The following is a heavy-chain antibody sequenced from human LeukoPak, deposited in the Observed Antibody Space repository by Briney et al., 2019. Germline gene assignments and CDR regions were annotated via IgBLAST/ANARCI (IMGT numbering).Heavy chain of an antibody. CDR3: AKDWSVYGSGSYLDY. CDR1: GFTFSSYA. CDR2: ISGSGGST. J-gene: IGHJ4*02. Sequence: GGSLRLSCAASGFTFSSYAMSWVRQAPGKGLEWVSAISGSGGSTYYADSVKGRFTISRDNSKNTLYLQMNSLRAEDTAVYYCAKDWSVYGSGSYLDYWGQGTLVTVSS. V-gene: IGHV3-23*01. D-gene: IGHD3-10*01.